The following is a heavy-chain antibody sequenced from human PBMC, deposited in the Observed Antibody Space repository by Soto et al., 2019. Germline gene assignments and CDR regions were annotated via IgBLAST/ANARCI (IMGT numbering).Heavy chain of an antibody. V-gene: IGHV3-30*18. Sequence: QVQLVESGGGVVQPGKSLRLSWAGSGFTFSSYGMDWVRQAPGKGLEWVAVISYDGSNKYYADSVKGRFTISRDNSKNTLYLQMSSLRADDTAVYYCAKDRMGAGVRGYFDYWGQGTLVTVSS. D-gene: IGHD3-10*01. CDR2: ISYDGSNK. J-gene: IGHJ4*02. CDR1: GFTFSSYG. CDR3: AKDRMGAGVRGYFDY.